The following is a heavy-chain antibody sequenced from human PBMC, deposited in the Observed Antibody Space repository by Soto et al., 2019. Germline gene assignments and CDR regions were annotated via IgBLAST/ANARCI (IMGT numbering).Heavy chain of an antibody. J-gene: IGHJ4*02. Sequence: PGGSLRLSCAASGLTFSSYWMHWVRQAPGKGLVWVSRINSDGSSTSYADSVKGRFTISRDNAKNTLYLQMNSLRAEDTAVYYCARDEAQQLAQDYWGQGTLVTVSS. CDR3: ARDEAQQLAQDY. V-gene: IGHV3-74*01. D-gene: IGHD6-13*01. CDR1: GLTFSSYW. CDR2: INSDGSST.